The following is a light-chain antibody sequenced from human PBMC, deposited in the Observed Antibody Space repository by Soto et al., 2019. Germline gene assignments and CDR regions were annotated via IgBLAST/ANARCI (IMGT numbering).Light chain of an antibody. Sequence: DIQMTQSPSSLSASVGDRVTIFCRASRNSATFLNWYQQKPGKAPKLLIFAASSLHSRVPSRFSGSGSGTDFTFTISSPQPEDVATYDCQQSSSIPPTFRQGTKVAI. CDR3: QQSSSIPPT. CDR2: AAS. V-gene: IGKV1-39*01. CDR1: RNSATF. J-gene: IGKJ1*01.